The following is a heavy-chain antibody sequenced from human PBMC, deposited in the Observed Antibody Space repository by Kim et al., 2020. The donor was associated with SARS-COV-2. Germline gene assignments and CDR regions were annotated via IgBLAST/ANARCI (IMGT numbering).Heavy chain of an antibody. D-gene: IGHD3-22*01. V-gene: IGHV6-1*01. CDR3: AQEVRGYYDSSGYLTHNWFDP. J-gene: IGHJ5*02. CDR2: TYYRSKWYN. CDR1: GDSVSSNSAA. Sequence: SQTLSLTCAISGDSVSSNSAAWNWIRQSPSRGLEWLGRTYYRSKWYNDYAVSVKSRITINPDTSKNQFSLQLNSVTPEDTAVYYCAQEVRGYYDSSGYLTHNWFDPWGQGTLVTVSS.